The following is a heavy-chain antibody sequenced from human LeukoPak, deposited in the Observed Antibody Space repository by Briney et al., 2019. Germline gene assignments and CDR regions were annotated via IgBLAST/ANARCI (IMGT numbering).Heavy chain of an antibody. D-gene: IGHD6-19*01. J-gene: IGHJ4*02. CDR1: RFTFSDYY. V-gene: IGHV3-11*06. CDR3: ARISISGWYIDY. Sequence: GGSLILSCAASRFTFSDYYMNWIRQAPGKGLEWVSYISTSSSYTNYADSVKGRFTISRDNAKNSLYLQMNSLRAEDTAVYYCARISISGWYIDYWGQGTLVTVSS. CDR2: ISTSSSYT.